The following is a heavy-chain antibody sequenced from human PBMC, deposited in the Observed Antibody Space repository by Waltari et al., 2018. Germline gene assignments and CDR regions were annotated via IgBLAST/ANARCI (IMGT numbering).Heavy chain of an antibody. J-gene: IGHJ4*02. V-gene: IGHV3-30*18. CDR1: GFTFSSYG. Sequence: QVQLVESGGGVVQPGRSLRLSCAASGFTFSSYGMHWVRQAPGKGLEWVAVIWYDGSNKYYADSVKGQFTISRDNSKNTLYLQMNSLRAEDTAMYYCAKGPASYDYVWGSHHFDYWGQGTLVTVSS. CDR2: IWYDGSNK. D-gene: IGHD3-16*01. CDR3: AKGPASYDYVWGSHHFDY.